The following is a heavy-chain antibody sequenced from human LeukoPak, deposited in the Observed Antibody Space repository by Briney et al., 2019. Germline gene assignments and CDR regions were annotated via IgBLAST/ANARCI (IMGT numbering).Heavy chain of an antibody. CDR2: IKSKTDGGTT. CDR3: TTCNGHWFDP. J-gene: IGHJ5*02. Sequence: PGGSLRLSWAASGFTVSNAWTSWVRQAPGNWREWVGRIKSKTDGGTTDYAAPVKGRFTISRDDSKNTLYLQMNSLKTEDTAVYHCTTCNGHWFDPWGQGTLVTVSS. D-gene: IGHD2-15*01. V-gene: IGHV3-15*05. CDR1: GFTVSNAW.